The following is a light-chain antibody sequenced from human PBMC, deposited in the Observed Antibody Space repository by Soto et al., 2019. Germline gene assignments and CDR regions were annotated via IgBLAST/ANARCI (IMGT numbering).Light chain of an antibody. Sequence: EIVLTQSPATLSLSPGERATLSCRASQSVSTYLAWYQQKPGQAPRLLIYDASNRATGIPARFSGSGSETDFTLTISSLAPEDFAFYHCQQNHSWPLTFGGGTKVEVK. CDR2: DAS. V-gene: IGKV3-11*01. CDR3: QQNHSWPLT. CDR1: QSVSTY. J-gene: IGKJ4*01.